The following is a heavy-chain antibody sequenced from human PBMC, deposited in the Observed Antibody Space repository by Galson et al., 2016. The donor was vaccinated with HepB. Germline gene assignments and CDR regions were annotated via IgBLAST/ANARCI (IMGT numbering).Heavy chain of an antibody. Sequence: SLRLSCAASGFTFSTYAMGWVRQAPGKGLEWVSAISNSGDITYYADSVKGRFTISRDNSKDTLYLQMNSLRVEDTALYYCVKEFVATGAVVGDYWGQGTLVSVSS. D-gene: IGHD2-21*01. V-gene: IGHV3-23*01. CDR3: VKEFVATGAVVGDY. J-gene: IGHJ4*02. CDR1: GFTFSTYA. CDR2: ISNSGDIT.